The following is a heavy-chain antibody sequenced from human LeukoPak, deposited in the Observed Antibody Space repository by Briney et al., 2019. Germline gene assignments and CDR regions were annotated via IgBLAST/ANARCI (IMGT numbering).Heavy chain of an antibody. CDR2: IYYSGST. CDR1: NGSISSSRYY. V-gene: IGHV4-39*07. J-gene: IGHJ6*03. Sequence: SETLSLTCTVSNGSISSSRYYWGWIRQPPGKGLEWIGTIYYSGSTYYNPSLKSRVTISVDTSKNQFSLRLYSVTAADTAVYYCARDVSSASFTYYYYYMDVWGKGTTVTVSS. CDR3: ARDVSSASFTYYYYYMDV. D-gene: IGHD3-16*01.